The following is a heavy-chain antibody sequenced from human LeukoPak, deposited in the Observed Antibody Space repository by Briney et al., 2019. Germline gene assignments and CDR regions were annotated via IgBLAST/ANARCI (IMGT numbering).Heavy chain of an antibody. D-gene: IGHD3-22*01. Sequence: GGSLRLSCAASGFIFSGSAVHWVRQASGKGLEWVGRIRSKANNYATAYAASVKGRFTISREDSKNTAYLQMNSLKTEDTAVYYCTRRNKDDSSGYYYDWGQGTLVTVSS. J-gene: IGHJ4*02. V-gene: IGHV3-73*01. CDR2: IRSKANNYAT. CDR1: GFIFSGSA. CDR3: TRRNKDDSSGYYYD.